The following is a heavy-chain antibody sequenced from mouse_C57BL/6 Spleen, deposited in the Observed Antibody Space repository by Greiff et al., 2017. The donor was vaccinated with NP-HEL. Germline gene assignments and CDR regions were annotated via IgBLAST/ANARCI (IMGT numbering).Heavy chain of an antibody. CDR2: IYPGNGST. Sequence: QVQLQQPGAELVKPGASVKMSCKASGYTFTSYWITWVKQRPGHGLEWLGDIYPGNGSTNYNEKFKSKTTLTVDTSSSTAYMQLSSLTSEDSAVYYCARGDSSGYEDWFAYWGQGTLVTVSA. V-gene: IGHV1-55*01. CDR3: ARGDSSGYEDWFAY. D-gene: IGHD3-2*02. J-gene: IGHJ3*01. CDR1: GYTFTSYW.